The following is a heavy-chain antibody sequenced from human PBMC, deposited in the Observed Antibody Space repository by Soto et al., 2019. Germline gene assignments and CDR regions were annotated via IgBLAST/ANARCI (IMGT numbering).Heavy chain of an antibody. Sequence: PGGSLRLSCAASGFTFSSYSMHWVRQAPGKGLECVSSISSSSSYIYYADSVKGRFTISRDNAKKSLYLQMNSLRAEDTAVYYCARDPYPINGNYFILPYNWFDPWRQGTLVTVS. D-gene: IGHD1-20*01. J-gene: IGHJ5*02. CDR3: ARDPYPINGNYFILPYNWFDP. V-gene: IGHV3-21*01. CDR1: GFTFSSYS. CDR2: ISSSSSYI.